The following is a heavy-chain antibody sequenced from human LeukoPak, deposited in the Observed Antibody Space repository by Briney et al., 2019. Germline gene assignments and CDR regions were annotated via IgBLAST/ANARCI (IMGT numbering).Heavy chain of an antibody. CDR3: ARDRGISTARGVPSWFDP. V-gene: IGHV4-61*02. Sequence: SETLSLTCTVSGGSISSGDYYWTGIRQPAGKGLEWIGRIYTTGSTSYNPSLKNRVTISVDTSKNQISLKLSSVTAADTAVYYCARDRGISTARGVPSWFDPWGQGALVTVSS. CDR1: GGSISSGDYY. J-gene: IGHJ5*02. D-gene: IGHD3-10*01. CDR2: IYTTGST.